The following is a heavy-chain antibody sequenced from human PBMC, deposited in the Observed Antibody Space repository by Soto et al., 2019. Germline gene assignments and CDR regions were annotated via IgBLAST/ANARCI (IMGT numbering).Heavy chain of an antibody. V-gene: IGHV4-31*03. CDR2: IYDRGST. Sequence: QVQLKESGPGLVKPSQTLSLTCTVSGGSISSGGQYWSWIRQHPGKGLEWMGYIYDRGSTYYNPSLSNRVTISVDKSKKHFSRQLRSVSAADTAVYCSARDAGEYYFDYWGQGTLVTVSS. J-gene: IGHJ4*02. CDR3: ARDAGEYYFDY. CDR1: GGSISSGGQY. D-gene: IGHD3-10*01.